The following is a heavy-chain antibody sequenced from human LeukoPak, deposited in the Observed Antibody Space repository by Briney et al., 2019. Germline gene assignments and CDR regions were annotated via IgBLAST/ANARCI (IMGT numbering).Heavy chain of an antibody. V-gene: IGHV1-2*06. J-gene: IGHJ5*02. Sequence: ASVKVSCKASGYTFAGYYMHWVRQAPGQGLEWMGRINPNSGGTNYAQKFQGRVTMTRDTSISTAYMELSRLRSDDTAVYYCARDHGITMIVNGDPWGQGTLVTVSS. CDR2: INPNSGGT. CDR1: GYTFAGYY. D-gene: IGHD3-22*01. CDR3: ARDHGITMIVNGDP.